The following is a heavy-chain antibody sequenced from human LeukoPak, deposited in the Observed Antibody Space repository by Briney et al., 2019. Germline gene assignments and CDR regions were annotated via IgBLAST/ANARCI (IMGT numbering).Heavy chain of an antibody. CDR1: GGSISSSSYY. CDR3: ARALGIAAAGTNWFDP. Sequence: PSETLSLTCTVSGGSISSSSYYWGWIRQPPGKGLEWIGSIYYSGSTYYNPSLKSRVTMSVDTSKNQFSLKLSSVTAADTAVYYCARALGIAAAGTNWFDPWGQGTLVTVSS. D-gene: IGHD6-13*01. J-gene: IGHJ5*02. V-gene: IGHV4-39*07. CDR2: IYYSGST.